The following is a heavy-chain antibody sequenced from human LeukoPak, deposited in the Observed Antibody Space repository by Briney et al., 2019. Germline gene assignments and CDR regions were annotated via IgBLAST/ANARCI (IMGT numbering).Heavy chain of an antibody. CDR3: AKESSSGWHDAFDI. J-gene: IGHJ3*02. Sequence: GGSLRLSCAASGFTFSTYGMHWVRQAPGKGLEWVAFIRYDGRNKYYAGSVKGRFTISRDTSKNTLYLQMNSLRAEDTAVYYCAKESSSGWHDAFDIWGQGTMVTVSS. D-gene: IGHD6-19*01. CDR1: GFTFSTYG. CDR2: IRYDGRNK. V-gene: IGHV3-30*02.